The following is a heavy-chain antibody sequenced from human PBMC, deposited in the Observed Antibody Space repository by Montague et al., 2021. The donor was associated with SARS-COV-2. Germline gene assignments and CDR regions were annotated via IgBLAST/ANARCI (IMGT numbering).Heavy chain of an antibody. Sequence: SLRLSCAASGFTFSRYDFNWVRQTPGKGLEWLSYIGTSGSNIFYAESVEGRFTISRDDASKSLYLQMKSLRAEDTAVYYCARNLSGRSGYGMDVWGQGTTVTVSS. V-gene: IGHV3-48*03. J-gene: IGHJ6*02. CDR2: IGTSGSNI. CDR1: GFTFSRYD. CDR3: ARNLSGRSGYGMDV. D-gene: IGHD3-10*01.